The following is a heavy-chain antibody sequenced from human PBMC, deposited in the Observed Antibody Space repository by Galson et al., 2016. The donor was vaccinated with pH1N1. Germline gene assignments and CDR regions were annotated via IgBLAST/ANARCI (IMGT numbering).Heavy chain of an antibody. V-gene: IGHV4-61*02. D-gene: IGHD3-3*01. CDR3: ARESLEWLIISGHRVELNWFDS. Sequence: GGSISSDSDYWTWIRQPAGKGLEWIGRVSGTGTTNYNPSLKSRVTISIDTSKNQFSLKMASVTAADTAVYFCARESLEWLIISGHRVELNWFDSWGQGTLVTVSS. CDR1: GGSISSDSDY. CDR2: VSGTGTT. J-gene: IGHJ5*01.